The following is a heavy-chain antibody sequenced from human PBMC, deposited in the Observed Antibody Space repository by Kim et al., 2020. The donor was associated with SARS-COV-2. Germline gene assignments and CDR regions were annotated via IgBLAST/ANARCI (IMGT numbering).Heavy chain of an antibody. Sequence: SETLSLTCTVSGGSISSGGYYWSWIRQHPGKGLEWIGYIYYSGSTYYNPSLKSRVTISVDTSKNQFSLKLSSVTAADTAVYFCARDNRGYPYGSGKNDAFDLWGQGTMVTVSS. CDR2: IYYSGST. D-gene: IGHD3-10*01. V-gene: IGHV4-31*03. CDR1: GGSISSGGYY. CDR3: ARDNRGYPYGSGKNDAFDL. J-gene: IGHJ3*01.